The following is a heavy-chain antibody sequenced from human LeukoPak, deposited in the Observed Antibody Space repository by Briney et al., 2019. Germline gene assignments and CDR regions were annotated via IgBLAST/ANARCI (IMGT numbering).Heavy chain of an antibody. D-gene: IGHD3-9*01. V-gene: IGHV1-18*01. Sequence: ASVKVSCKASGYTFTSYGISWVRQAPGQGPEWMGWISAYNGNTNYAQKLQGRVTMTTGTSTSTAYMELRSLRSDDTAVYYCARVETYDILTGYYYFDYWGQGTLVTVSS. J-gene: IGHJ4*02. CDR3: ARVETYDILTGYYYFDY. CDR2: ISAYNGNT. CDR1: GYTFTSYG.